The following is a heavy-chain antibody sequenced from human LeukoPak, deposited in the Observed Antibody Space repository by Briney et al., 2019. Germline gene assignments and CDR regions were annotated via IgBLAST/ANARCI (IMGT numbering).Heavy chain of an antibody. J-gene: IGHJ4*02. Sequence: GGSLRLSCAASGFTFSSYGMHWVRQAPGKGLEWVAFIRYDGSNKYYADSVKGRFTISRDNAENSLFLQMNSLRVDDTAVYYCVRDHNWSFDYWGQGTLVTVSS. V-gene: IGHV3-30*02. CDR2: IRYDGSNK. CDR3: VRDHNWSFDY. D-gene: IGHD1-1*01. CDR1: GFTFSSYG.